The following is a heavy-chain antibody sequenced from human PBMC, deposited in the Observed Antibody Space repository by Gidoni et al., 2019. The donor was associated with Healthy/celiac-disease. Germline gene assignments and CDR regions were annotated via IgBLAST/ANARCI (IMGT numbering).Heavy chain of an antibody. J-gene: IGHJ4*02. Sequence: EVQLVESGGGVVQPGGSLRLSCAASGFTFDDYDMHWVRQAPGKGLEGVSLISGDGGSTYYADSVKGRFTISRDNSKNSLYLQMNSLRTEDTALYYCAKGHGYYDSSGYYYWGQGTLVTVSS. CDR1: GFTFDDYD. V-gene: IGHV3-43*02. CDR2: ISGDGGST. D-gene: IGHD3-22*01. CDR3: AKGHGYYDSSGYYY.